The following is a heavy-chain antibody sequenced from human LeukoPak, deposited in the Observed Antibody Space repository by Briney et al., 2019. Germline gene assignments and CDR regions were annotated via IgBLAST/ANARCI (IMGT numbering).Heavy chain of an antibody. V-gene: IGHV1-46*01. CDR2: INPSGGST. J-gene: IGHJ3*02. D-gene: IGHD6-13*01. Sequence: SCKAXXYTXTSYYMHWVRQAPGQGLEWMGIINPSGGSTIYAQKFQGRVTMTRDTSKSTVYMELSSLRSEDTAVYYCARDLSFSSSWPNDAFDIWGQGTLVTVSS. CDR3: ARDLSFSSSWPNDAFDI. CDR1: XYTXTSYY.